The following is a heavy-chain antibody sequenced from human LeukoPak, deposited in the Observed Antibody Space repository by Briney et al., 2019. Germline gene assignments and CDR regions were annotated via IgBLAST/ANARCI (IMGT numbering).Heavy chain of an antibody. CDR2: IYHSGST. Sequence: SETLSLTCTVSGYSISSGYHWGWIRQPPGKGLEWIGSIYHSGSTYYNPSLKSRVSISVDTSKNQFSLKLSSVTAADTAVYYCARSIYGVGPFDYWGQGTLVTVFS. D-gene: IGHD6-6*01. V-gene: IGHV4-38-2*02. CDR1: GYSISSGYH. CDR3: ARSIYGVGPFDY. J-gene: IGHJ4*02.